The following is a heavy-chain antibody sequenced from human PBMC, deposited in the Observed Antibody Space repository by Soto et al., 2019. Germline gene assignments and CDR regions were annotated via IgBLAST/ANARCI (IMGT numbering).Heavy chain of an antibody. CDR2: INPHSGAT. CDR3: LRAHALGFSNWFDP. J-gene: IGHJ5*02. CDR1: GYIFSANY. D-gene: IGHD3-10*01. V-gene: IGHV1-2*02. Sequence: QVILVQSGAEVQKPGASLKVSCKASGYIFSANYIHWVRQAPGQGLEWLGWINPHSGATNYAQKFLGRGTVGAHTAAKTAHLDLGRLTTGDTGVLYRLRAHALGFSNWFDPWGRGTLVTVSS.